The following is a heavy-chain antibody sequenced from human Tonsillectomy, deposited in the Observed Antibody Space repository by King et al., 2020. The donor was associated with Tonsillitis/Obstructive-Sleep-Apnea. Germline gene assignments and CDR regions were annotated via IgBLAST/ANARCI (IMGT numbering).Heavy chain of an antibody. CDR1: GASISNDNYY. CDR2: IYYSGNT. J-gene: IGHJ4*02. CDR3: ASLTGCSSTRCFHPNFDY. Sequence: QLQESGPGLVKPSETLSLTCTVSGASISNDNYYWGWIRQPPGKGLEWIGSIYYSGNTYYNPSLKSRVTISVDTSKNHFSLKLSSVTAADTAVYYCASLTGCSSTRCFHPNFDYWGQGTLVTVSS. V-gene: IGHV4-39*02. D-gene: IGHD2-2*01.